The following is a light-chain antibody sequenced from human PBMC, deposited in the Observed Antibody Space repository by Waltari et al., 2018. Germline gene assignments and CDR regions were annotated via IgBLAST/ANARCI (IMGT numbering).Light chain of an antibody. CDR2: EGY. V-gene: IGLV2-23*01. Sequence: SALTQPASVSGSPGQSLTLSFTGTSRDVGSYNLVSWYKQHPGKAPQPIIYEGYKRPSGVSNRFSGSKSGDTASLTISGVQAEDEADYYCCSYANNRPRVFGGGTKLTVL. CDR1: SRDVGSYNL. CDR3: CSYANNRPRV. J-gene: IGLJ3*02.